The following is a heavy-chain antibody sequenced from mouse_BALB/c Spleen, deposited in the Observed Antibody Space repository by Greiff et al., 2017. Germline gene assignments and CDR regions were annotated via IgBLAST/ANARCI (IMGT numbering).Heavy chain of an antibody. J-gene: IGHJ4*01. CDR2: INPSNGGT. CDR1: GYTFTSYY. D-gene: IGHD1-1*01. CDR3: TRDYYGSSYAMDY. V-gene: IGHV1S81*02. Sequence: VQLQQSGAELVKPGASVKLSCKASGYTFTSYYMYWVKQRPGQGLEWIGEINPSNGGTNFNEKFKSKATLTVDKSSSTAYMQLSSLTSEDSAVYYCTRDYYGSSYAMDYWGQGTSVTVSS.